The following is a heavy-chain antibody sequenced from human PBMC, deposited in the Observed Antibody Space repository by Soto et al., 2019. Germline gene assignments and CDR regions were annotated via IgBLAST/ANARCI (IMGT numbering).Heavy chain of an antibody. CDR1: GYTLTSYG. CDR3: ARDLSDFWSGYYTDY. Sequence: ASVKVSCKASGYTLTSYGISWVRQAPGQGLEWMGWISAYNGNTNYAQKLQGRVTMTTDTSTSTAYMELRSLRSDDTAVYYCARDLSDFWSGYYTDYWGQGTLVTVSS. CDR2: ISAYNGNT. V-gene: IGHV1-18*01. J-gene: IGHJ4*02. D-gene: IGHD3-3*01.